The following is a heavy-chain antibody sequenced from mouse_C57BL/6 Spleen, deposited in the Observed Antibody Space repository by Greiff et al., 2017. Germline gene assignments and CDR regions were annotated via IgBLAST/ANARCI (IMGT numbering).Heavy chain of an antibody. CDR3: AKDGSPAWFAY. CDR2: IHPNSGST. Sequence: VKLQQPGAELVKPGASVKLSCKASGYTFTSYWMHWVKQRPGQGLEWIGMIHPNSGSTNYNEKFKSKATLTVDKSSSAAYMHLSSLTSEDSAVYCCAKDGSPAWFAYWGQGTLVTVSA. CDR1: GYTFTSYW. D-gene: IGHD2-3*01. V-gene: IGHV1-64*01. J-gene: IGHJ3*01.